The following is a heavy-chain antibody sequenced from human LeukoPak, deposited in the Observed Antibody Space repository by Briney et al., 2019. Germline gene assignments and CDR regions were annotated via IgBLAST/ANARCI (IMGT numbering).Heavy chain of an antibody. D-gene: IGHD2-21*02. CDR3: ARAWDIVVVTGWFDP. CDR2: ISYDGSNK. J-gene: IGHJ5*02. CDR1: GFTFSSYA. V-gene: IGHV3-30*04. Sequence: GRSLRLSCAASGFTFSSYAMHWVRQAPGKGLEWVAVISYDGSNKYCADSVKGRFTISRDNSKNTLYLQMNSLRAEDTAVYYCARAWDIVVVTGWFDPWGQGTLVTVSS.